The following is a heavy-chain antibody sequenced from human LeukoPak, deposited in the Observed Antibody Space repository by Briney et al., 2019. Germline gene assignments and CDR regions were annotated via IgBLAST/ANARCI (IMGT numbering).Heavy chain of an antibody. D-gene: IGHD2/OR15-2a*01. CDR1: GGSFSGYY. Sequence: SETLSLTCAVYGGSFSGYYWSWIRQPPGKGLEWIGEINHSGSTNYNPSLKSRVTISVDTSKNQFSLKLSSVTAADTAVYYCARGPGGHNILSYYYYMDVWGKGTTVTVSS. V-gene: IGHV4-34*01. J-gene: IGHJ6*03. CDR2: INHSGST. CDR3: ARGPGGHNILSYYYYMDV.